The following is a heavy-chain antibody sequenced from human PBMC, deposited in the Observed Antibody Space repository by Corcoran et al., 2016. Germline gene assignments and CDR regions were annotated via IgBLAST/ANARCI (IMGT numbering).Heavy chain of an antibody. CDR3: TTVGYCSSTSCPTGDY. D-gene: IGHD2-2*01. J-gene: IGHJ4*02. CDR1: GFTFSNAW. Sequence: EVQLVESGGGLVKPGGSLRLSCAASGFTFSNAWMNWVRQAPGKGLEWVGHIKSKTDGGTTDYAAPVKGRFTISRDDSKNTLYLQMNSLKTEDTAVYYCTTVGYCSSTSCPTGDYWGQGTLVTVSS. CDR2: IKSKTDGGTT. V-gene: IGHV3-15*07.